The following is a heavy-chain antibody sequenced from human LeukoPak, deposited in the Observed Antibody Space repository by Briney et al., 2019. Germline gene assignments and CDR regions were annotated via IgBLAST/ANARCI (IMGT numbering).Heavy chain of an antibody. CDR3: ARAGAPDAFDI. CDR2: INPSSGGT. Sequence: ASVKVSCKASGYTFTGYYMHWVRQAPGQGLEWMGWINPSSGGTNCAQKFQGRVTMTRDTSISTAYMELSRLRSDDTAVYYCARAGAPDAFDIWGQGTMVTVSS. CDR1: GYTFTGYY. V-gene: IGHV1-2*02. D-gene: IGHD3-10*01. J-gene: IGHJ3*02.